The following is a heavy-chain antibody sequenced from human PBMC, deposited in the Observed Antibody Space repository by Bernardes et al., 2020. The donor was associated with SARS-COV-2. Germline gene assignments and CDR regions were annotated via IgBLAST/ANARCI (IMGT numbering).Heavy chain of an antibody. Sequence: GGSLRLSCTASGFTFSSSAMHWVRQAPGKGPEWVAVISNDGSITYYTDSVKGRFTISRDNSKNTLYLLMNSLRTDDTAVYYCTRGLELELITWFDYWGQGTLVTVSS. J-gene: IGHJ4*02. V-gene: IGHV3-30-3*01. D-gene: IGHD1-7*01. CDR3: TRGLELELITWFDY. CDR1: GFTFSSSA. CDR2: ISNDGSIT.